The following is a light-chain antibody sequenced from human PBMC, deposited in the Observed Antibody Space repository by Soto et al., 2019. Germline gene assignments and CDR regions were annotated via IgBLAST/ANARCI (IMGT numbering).Light chain of an antibody. CDR2: SNN. CDR3: AAWDDSLNGVV. V-gene: IGLV1-44*01. J-gene: IGLJ2*01. CDR1: SSNIGSYT. Sequence: QSVLTQPPSASGTPGQRVTISCSGSSSNIGSYTVNWYQQLPGTAPKPLIYSNNQRPSGVPDRFSGSKSGTSASLAISGLQSEDEADYYCAAWDDSLNGVVFGRGTKLTVL.